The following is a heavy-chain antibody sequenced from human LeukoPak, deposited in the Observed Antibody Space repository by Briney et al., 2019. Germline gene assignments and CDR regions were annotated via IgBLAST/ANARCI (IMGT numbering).Heavy chain of an antibody. CDR2: IYTSGST. CDR3: AREVGFANFDY. CDR1: GGSISSSSYY. J-gene: IGHJ4*02. Sequence: SETLSLTCTVSGGSISSSSYYWGWIRQPPGKGLEWIGRIYTSGSTNYNPSLKSRVTMSVDTSKNQFSLKLSSVTAADTAVYYCAREVGFANFDYWGQGTLVTVSS. D-gene: IGHD3-10*01. V-gene: IGHV4-39*07.